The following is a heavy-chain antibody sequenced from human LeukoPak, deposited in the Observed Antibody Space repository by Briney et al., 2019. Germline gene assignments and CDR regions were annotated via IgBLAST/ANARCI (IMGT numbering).Heavy chain of an antibody. V-gene: IGHV5-51*01. CDR1: GYTFTTYW. J-gene: IGHJ4*02. D-gene: IGHD6-13*01. Sequence: GSLKISCKGSGYTFTTYWIGWVRQMPGKGLEWMGIIYPGDSDPRYSPSFQGQVTISADKSISTAYLQWSSLKASDSAIYYCVRHGLGSSWYGFDCWGQGTLITVSS. CDR3: VRHGLGSSWYGFDC. CDR2: IYPGDSDP.